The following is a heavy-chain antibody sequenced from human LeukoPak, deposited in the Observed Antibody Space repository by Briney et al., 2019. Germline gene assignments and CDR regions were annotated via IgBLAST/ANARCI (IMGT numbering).Heavy chain of an antibody. D-gene: IGHD3-22*01. CDR1: GFTFSSYA. Sequence: PGGSLRLSCATSGFTFSSYAMSWVRQAPGKGLEWVSTISGSGGTTYYADSVKGRFTISRDNSKNTLYLQMNSLRAEDTALYYCAKDGFDYYDSSGYYYFDYWGQGTLVTVSS. CDR2: ISGSGGTT. J-gene: IGHJ4*02. V-gene: IGHV3-23*01. CDR3: AKDGFDYYDSSGYYYFDY.